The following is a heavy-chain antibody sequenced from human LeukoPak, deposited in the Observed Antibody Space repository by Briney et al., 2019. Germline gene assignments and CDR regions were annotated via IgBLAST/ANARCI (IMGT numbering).Heavy chain of an antibody. D-gene: IGHD6-13*01. J-gene: IGHJ4*02. CDR1: GFTFSNAW. CDR2: IKTKSDGGTT. V-gene: IGHV3-15*01. CDR3: TTVRYPAAATD. Sequence: GGSLRLSCAASGFTFSNAWMSWVRQAPGKGLEWVGRIKTKSDGGTTDYTAPLKGRFTISRDDSKNTLYLQMNSLKTEDTAVYYCTTVRYPAAATDRGQGILVTVSS.